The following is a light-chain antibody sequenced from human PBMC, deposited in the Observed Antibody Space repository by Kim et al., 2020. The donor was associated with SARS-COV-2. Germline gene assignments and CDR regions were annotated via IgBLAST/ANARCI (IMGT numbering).Light chain of an antibody. J-gene: IGKJ5*01. CDR3: LQHNTYPIT. CDR1: QDIRND. Sequence: DIQMTQSPSFLSASVGDRVTITCRASQDIRNDLGWYQQNPGRAPKRLIYCASSLQSGVPSRFSGSGSGTEFTLTISSPQPEDFATYFCLQHNTYPITFGQGTRLEIK. CDR2: CAS. V-gene: IGKV1-17*01.